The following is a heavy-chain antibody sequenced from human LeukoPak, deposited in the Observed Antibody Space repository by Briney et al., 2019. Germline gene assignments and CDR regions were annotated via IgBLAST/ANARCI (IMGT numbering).Heavy chain of an antibody. D-gene: IGHD1-26*01. CDR3: ARVGKVGAFDY. CDR2: ISGSGGTT. Sequence: GGSLRLSCAASGYIFSDHAMHWVRQAPGKGLEWVSVISGSGGTTYYADSVKGRFTISRDNSKNTLYLQMNSLRAEDTAVYYCARVGKVGAFDYWGQGTLVTVSS. V-gene: IGHV3-23*01. J-gene: IGHJ4*02. CDR1: GYIFSDHA.